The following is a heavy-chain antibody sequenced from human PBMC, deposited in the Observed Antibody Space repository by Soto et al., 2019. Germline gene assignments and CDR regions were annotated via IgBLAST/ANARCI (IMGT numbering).Heavy chain of an antibody. CDR1: GYTFNTYG. CDR2: INAYNGNT. J-gene: IGHJ3*01. Sequence: QVHLVQSGAEVKKPGASVKVSCKASGYTFNTYGITWVRQAPGQGLEWMAWINAYNGNTLYAKKLQGRVTMTTDTSTSTAYMEMRSLTSADTAVYYWARDRDRVADFWGQGTMVTVS. D-gene: IGHD5-12*01. CDR3: ARDRDRVADF. V-gene: IGHV1-18*01.